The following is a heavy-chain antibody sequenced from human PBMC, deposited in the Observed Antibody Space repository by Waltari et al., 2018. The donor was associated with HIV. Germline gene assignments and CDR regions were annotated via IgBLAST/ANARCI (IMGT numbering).Heavy chain of an antibody. CDR3: AKVYYYDSSTYFLKVPHYDY. D-gene: IGHD3-22*01. CDR2: ISGTGGTG. V-gene: IGHV3-23*01. CDR1: GFCFSRFA. J-gene: IGHJ4*02. Sequence: VHLLESGGGVVQPGGSLRLPCAPSGFCFSRFAWSSVSRARGKGLEWVSAISGTGGTGYYADSVRGRFTISRDNAKNTLFLQMDSLRADDTAVYYCAKVYYYDSSTYFLKVPHYDYWGQGTLVTVSS.